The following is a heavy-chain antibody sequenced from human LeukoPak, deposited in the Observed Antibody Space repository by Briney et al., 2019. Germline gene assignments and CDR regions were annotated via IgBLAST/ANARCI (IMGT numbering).Heavy chain of an antibody. Sequence: SVKVSCKASGGTFSSYAISWVRQAPGQGLEWMGRIIPILGIANYAQKLQGRVTITADKSTSTAYMELSSLRSEDTAVYYCARVDTAMVYDYWGQGTLVAVSS. CDR3: ARVDTAMVYDY. D-gene: IGHD5-18*01. CDR1: GGTFSSYA. J-gene: IGHJ4*02. V-gene: IGHV1-69*04. CDR2: IIPILGIA.